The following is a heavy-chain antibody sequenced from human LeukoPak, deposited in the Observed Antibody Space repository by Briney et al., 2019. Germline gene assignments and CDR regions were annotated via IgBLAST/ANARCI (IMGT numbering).Heavy chain of an antibody. J-gene: IGHJ5*02. Sequence: SVKVSCKASGGTFSSYAISWVRQAPGQGLEWMGGIIPIFGTANYAQKFQGRVTITADESTSTAYMELSSLRSEDTAVYYCASYNRVPAAPPINWFDPWGQGTLVTVSS. CDR1: GGTFSSYA. CDR2: IIPIFGTA. D-gene: IGHD2-2*01. CDR3: ASYNRVPAAPPINWFDP. V-gene: IGHV1-69*13.